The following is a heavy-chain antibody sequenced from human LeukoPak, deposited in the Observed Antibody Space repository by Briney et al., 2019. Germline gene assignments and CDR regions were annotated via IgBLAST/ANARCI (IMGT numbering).Heavy chain of an antibody. V-gene: IGHV1-69*05. D-gene: IGHD3-9*01. CDR2: IIPIFGTA. J-gene: IGHJ4*02. Sequence: SVKVSCKASEGTFSSYAISWVRQAPGQGLEWMGGIIPIFGTANYAQKFQGRVTITTDESTSTAYMELSSLRSEDTAVYYCARGLVLRYFDWLSIPLDYWGQGTLVTFSS. CDR1: EGTFSSYA. CDR3: ARGLVLRYFDWLSIPLDY.